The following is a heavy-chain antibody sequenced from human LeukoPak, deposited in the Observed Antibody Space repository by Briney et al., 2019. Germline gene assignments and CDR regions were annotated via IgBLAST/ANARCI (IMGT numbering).Heavy chain of an antibody. V-gene: IGHV1-2*04. J-gene: IGHJ4*02. CDR3: ARGLQYGPQVDY. D-gene: IGHD2-2*01. CDR2: TNPNSGGT. Sequence: ASVKVSCTASGYTFTGYYMHWVRQAPGQGLEWMGWTNPNSGGTNYAQKFQGWVTMTRDTSISTAYMELSRLRSDDTAVYYCARGLQYGPQVDYWGQGTLVTVSS. CDR1: GYTFTGYY.